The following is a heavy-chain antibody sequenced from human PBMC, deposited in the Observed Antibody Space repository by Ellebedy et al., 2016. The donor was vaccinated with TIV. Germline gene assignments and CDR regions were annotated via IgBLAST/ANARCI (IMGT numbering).Heavy chain of an antibody. J-gene: IGHJ6*03. V-gene: IGHV4-59*01. CDR3: ARAVSITFYYYYYMDV. CDR1: GGSISSYY. D-gene: IGHD3-10*01. CDR2: IYYSGST. Sequence: SETLSLTXTVSGGSISSYYWSWIRQPPGKGLEWIGYIYYSGSTNYNPSLKSRVTISVDTSKNQFSLKLSSVTAADTAVYYCARAVSITFYYYYYMDVWGKGTTVTVSS.